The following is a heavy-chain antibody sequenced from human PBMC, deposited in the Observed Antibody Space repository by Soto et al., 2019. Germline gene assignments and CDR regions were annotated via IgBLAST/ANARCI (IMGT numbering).Heavy chain of an antibody. CDR1: GYPFTSYY. V-gene: IGHV1-46*01. Sequence: ASVKVSCKASGYPFTSYYVHWVRQAPGQGLEWMGFSNPSSGSTSYAQKFQGRVTMTRDTSTSTVYMEVSSLRSEDTAVYYCAREMYTTRGSPFDYWAQRTMVTVSS. D-gene: IGHD3-16*01. CDR3: AREMYTTRGSPFDY. J-gene: IGHJ4*02. CDR2: SNPSSGST.